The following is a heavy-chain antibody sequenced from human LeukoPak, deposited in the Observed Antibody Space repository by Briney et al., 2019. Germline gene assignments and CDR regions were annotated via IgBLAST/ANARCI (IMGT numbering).Heavy chain of an antibody. D-gene: IGHD3-3*01. CDR2: ISGSGGST. J-gene: IGHJ5*02. Sequence: GGSLRLSCTASGFTFGDYAMSWVRQAPGKGLEWVSAISGSGGSTYYADSVKGRFTISRDNSKNTLYLQMNSLRAEDTAVYYCAKGGAYYDFWSGYYDENWFDPWGQGTLVTVSS. V-gene: IGHV3-23*01. CDR3: AKGGAYYDFWSGYYDENWFDP. CDR1: GFTFGDYA.